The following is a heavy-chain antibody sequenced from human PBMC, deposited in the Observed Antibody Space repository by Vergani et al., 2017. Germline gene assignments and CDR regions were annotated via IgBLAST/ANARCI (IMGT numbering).Heavy chain of an antibody. CDR1: GFTFSSYA. V-gene: IGHV3-23*01. CDR3: AKDYVKGAVVTAPYYYYGMDV. D-gene: IGHD2-21*02. Sequence: EVQLLESGGGLVQPGGSLRLSCAASGFTFSSYAMSWVRQAPGKGLEWVSAISGSGGSTYYADSVKGRFTISRDNSKNTLYLQMNSRRAEDTAVYYCAKDYVKGAVVTAPYYYYGMDVWGQGTTVTVSS. J-gene: IGHJ6*02. CDR2: ISGSGGST.